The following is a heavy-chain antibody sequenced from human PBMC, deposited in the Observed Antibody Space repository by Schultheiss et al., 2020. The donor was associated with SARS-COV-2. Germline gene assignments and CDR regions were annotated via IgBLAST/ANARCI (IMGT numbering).Heavy chain of an antibody. J-gene: IGHJ4*02. CDR1: GFTFSSYA. D-gene: IGHD2-21*01. V-gene: IGHV3-64*04. Sequence: GGSLRLSCSASGFTFSSYAMHWVRQAPGKGLEYVSAISSNGGSTYYADSVKGRFTISRDNSKNTLYLQMNSLRAEDTAVYYCARVSSAVVSYFDYWGQGTLVTVSS. CDR3: ARVSSAVVSYFDY. CDR2: ISSNGGST.